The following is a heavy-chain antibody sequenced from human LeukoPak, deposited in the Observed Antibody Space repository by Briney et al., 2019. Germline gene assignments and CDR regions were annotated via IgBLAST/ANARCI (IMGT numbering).Heavy chain of an antibody. CDR1: GFPLSSYA. Sequence: GGSLRLSCAASGFPLSSYAMSWVRQASGKGLEWVSSINSGSTYKYYADSVKGRFTVSRDNAKNSLYLQMNSLRAEDTAVYYCARGPYPDYWGQGTLVTVSS. J-gene: IGHJ4*02. CDR3: ARGPYPDY. V-gene: IGHV3-21*01. CDR2: INSGSTYK.